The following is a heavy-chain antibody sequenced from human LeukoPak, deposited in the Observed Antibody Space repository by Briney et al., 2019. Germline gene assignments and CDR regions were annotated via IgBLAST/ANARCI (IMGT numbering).Heavy chain of an antibody. CDR2: ISSSSTYI. D-gene: IGHD2-2*01. Sequence: GGSLRLSCAASGFTFSSYSMNWVRQAPGKGLEWVSSISSSSTYIYYADSVKGRFTISRDSAKNSLYLQMNSLRAEDTAVYYCARDGMLNCSSTCGMDVWGQGTTVTVSS. V-gene: IGHV3-21*01. J-gene: IGHJ6*02. CDR1: GFTFSSYS. CDR3: ARDGMLNCSSTCGMDV.